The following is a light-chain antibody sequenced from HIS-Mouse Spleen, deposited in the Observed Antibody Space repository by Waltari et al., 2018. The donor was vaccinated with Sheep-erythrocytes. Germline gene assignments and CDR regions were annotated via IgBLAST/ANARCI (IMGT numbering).Light chain of an antibody. CDR2: EGS. CDR3: CSYAGSSTPWV. J-gene: IGLJ3*02. CDR1: RSAVGSYNL. V-gene: IGLV2-23*01. Sequence: QSALTQPASVSGSPGQSITISSTGTRSAVGSYNLVSWYQQHPGKAPKLMIYEGSKRPSGVSNRFSGSKSGNTASLTISELQAEDEADYYCCSYAGSSTPWVFGGGTKLTVL.